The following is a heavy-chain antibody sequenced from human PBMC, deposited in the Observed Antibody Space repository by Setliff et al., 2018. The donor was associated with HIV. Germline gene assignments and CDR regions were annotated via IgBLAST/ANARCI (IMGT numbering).Heavy chain of an antibody. D-gene: IGHD4-17*01. CDR2: IYSTGST. J-gene: IGHJ4*02. CDR3: AKGAGFYGDYTFDH. CDR1: GPSINIHY. V-gene: IGHV4-59*11. Sequence: SETLSLTCTVSGPSINIHYWSWIRQSPGKAFEWIGYIYSTGSTNYNPSLQSRVTISMVASRNQCSLKVTSVTAADTAVYYCAKGAGFYGDYTFDHWGQGRQVTVSS.